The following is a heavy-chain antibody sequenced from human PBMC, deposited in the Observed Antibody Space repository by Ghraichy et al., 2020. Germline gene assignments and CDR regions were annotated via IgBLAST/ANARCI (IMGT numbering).Heavy chain of an antibody. Sequence: ASVKVSCKASGYTFTSYDINWVRQATGQGLEWMGWMNPNSGNTGYAQKFQGRVTMTRNTSISTAYMELSSLRSEDTAVYYCARVPPPFYGGNSVDWFDPWGQGTLVTVSS. CDR2: MNPNSGNT. CDR1: GYTFTSYD. V-gene: IGHV1-8*01. D-gene: IGHD4-23*01. CDR3: ARVPPPFYGGNSVDWFDP. J-gene: IGHJ5*02.